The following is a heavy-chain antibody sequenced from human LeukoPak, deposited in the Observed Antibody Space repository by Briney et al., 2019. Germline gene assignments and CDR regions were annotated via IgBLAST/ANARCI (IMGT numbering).Heavy chain of an antibody. J-gene: IGHJ5*02. CDR1: GGSISSYY. Sequence: PSQTLSLTCTVSGGSISSYYWSWARHPPGRGLEWIGHIYASESNKYNPPLKSRVTLSVATSNNHFSLKLLSVTGADTAVVYCAREGTSGIPLNGFDPWGQGTLVTVSS. CDR3: AREGTSGIPLNGFDP. V-gene: IGHV4-59*12. D-gene: IGHD1-1*01. CDR2: IYASESN.